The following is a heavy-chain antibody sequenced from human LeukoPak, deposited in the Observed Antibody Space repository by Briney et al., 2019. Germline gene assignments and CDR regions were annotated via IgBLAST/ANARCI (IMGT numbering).Heavy chain of an antibody. CDR1: GGSISSYY. J-gene: IGHJ4*02. Sequence: SETLSLTCTVSGGSISSYYWSWLRQPPGKGLEWIGYIYYSGSTNYNPSLKSRVTISVDTSKNQFSLKLSSVTAADTAVYYCARWLWASFDYWGQGTLVTVSS. D-gene: IGHD5-18*01. CDR3: ARWLWASFDY. V-gene: IGHV4-59*01. CDR2: IYYSGST.